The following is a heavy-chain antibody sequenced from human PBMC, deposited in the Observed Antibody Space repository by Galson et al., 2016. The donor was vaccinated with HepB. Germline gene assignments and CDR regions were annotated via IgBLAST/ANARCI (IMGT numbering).Heavy chain of an antibody. V-gene: IGHV5-10-1*01. D-gene: IGHD4-23*01. J-gene: IGHJ4*02. CDR3: ARSTVKTPGD. Sequence: QSGAEVKKPGESLRISCKGSGYSFTSYWISWVRQMPGKGLEWMGRIDPSDSYTNYSPSFEGHVTISVDKSITTAYLQWSSLKASDSAMYYCARSTVKTPGDWGQGTLVTVSS. CDR2: IDPSDSYT. CDR1: GYSFTSYW.